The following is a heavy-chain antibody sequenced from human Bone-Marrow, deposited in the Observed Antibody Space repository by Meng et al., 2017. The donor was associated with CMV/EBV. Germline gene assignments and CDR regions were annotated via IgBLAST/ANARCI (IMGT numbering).Heavy chain of an antibody. CDR2: ISSSSSYI. Sequence: GESLKISCAASGFTFSSYSMNWVRQAPGKGLEWVSSISSSSSYIYYADSVKGRFTISRDNAKNSLYLQMNSLRAEDTAVYYCARCRYCSSTSCYCYFDYWGQRTLVTVSS. D-gene: IGHD2-2*01. V-gene: IGHV3-21*01. J-gene: IGHJ4*02. CDR3: ARCRYCSSTSCYCYFDY. CDR1: GFTFSSYS.